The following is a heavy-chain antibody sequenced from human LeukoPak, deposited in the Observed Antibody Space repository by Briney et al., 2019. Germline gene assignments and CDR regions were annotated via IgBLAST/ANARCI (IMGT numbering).Heavy chain of an antibody. CDR3: ARVRWQLDYYYYYMDV. V-gene: IGHV4-4*02. CDR1: GGSISSGNW. D-gene: IGHD6-6*01. Sequence: SGTLSLTCAVSGGSISSGNWWYWVRQPPGKGLEWIGEIYHSGSTNYNPSLKSRVTMSVDTSKNQFSLKLSSVTAADTAVYYCARVRWQLDYYYYYMDVWGKGTTVTVSS. CDR2: IYHSGST. J-gene: IGHJ6*03.